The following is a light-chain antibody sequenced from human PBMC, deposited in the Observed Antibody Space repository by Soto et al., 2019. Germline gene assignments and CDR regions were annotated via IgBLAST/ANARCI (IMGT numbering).Light chain of an antibody. CDR1: QSVSSSY. CDR2: GAS. J-gene: IGKJ1*01. Sequence: EIVLTQSPGTLSLSPGERATLSCRASQSVSSSYLAWYQQTPGQAPRLLIYGASSRATGIPDRFSGSGSGTDLTLTIRRLEPEDFAVYYCQQDGSPPPWMFGQGTKVEIK. V-gene: IGKV3-20*01. CDR3: QQDGSPPPWM.